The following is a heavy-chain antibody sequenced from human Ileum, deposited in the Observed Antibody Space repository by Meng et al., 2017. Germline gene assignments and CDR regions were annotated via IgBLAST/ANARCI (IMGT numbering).Heavy chain of an antibody. V-gene: IGHV6-1*02. D-gene: IGHD5-18*01. CDR3: AKNTHTGFDV. J-gene: IGHJ3*01. Sequence: QVQLQQSGPGLVRPSQTLSLPCAISGASVSSSSDAWNWIRQSPSRGLEWLGRTYYRSKWYYGYAVSQRSRLTINPDTSKNQFSLQLNSVTPEDTAVYYCAKNTHTGFDVWGQGTMVTVSS. CDR2: TYYRSKWYY. CDR1: GASVSSSSDA.